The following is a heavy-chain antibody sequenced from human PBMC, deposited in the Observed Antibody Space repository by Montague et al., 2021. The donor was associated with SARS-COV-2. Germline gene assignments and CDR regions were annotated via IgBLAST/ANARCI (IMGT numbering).Heavy chain of an antibody. CDR1: GASISNGGYT. Sequence: TLSLTCAVSGASISNGGYTWSWIRRPPGKGMEWIGYIYQSGTTRYNPSLKSRVTMSGDKSKNQFSLQLTSVIAADTAIYYCARSMIRGGLNWFDPWGQGTLVTVSS. CDR3: ARSMIRGGLNWFDP. V-gene: IGHV4-30-2*01. D-gene: IGHD3-10*01. CDR2: IYQSGTT. J-gene: IGHJ5*02.